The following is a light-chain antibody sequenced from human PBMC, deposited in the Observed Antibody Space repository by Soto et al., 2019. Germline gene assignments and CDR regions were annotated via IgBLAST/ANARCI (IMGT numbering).Light chain of an antibody. CDR2: DAS. CDR1: QTIRRN. V-gene: IGKV3-11*01. Sequence: ETVLTQSPATLSLSPGERATLSCRASQTIRRNLAWYQHKPGQAPRLLIYDASNRATGIPGRFSGSGSGTDFTLTISNLEPEDFAVYYCQQRDNWPWTFGQGAKVAIK. CDR3: QQRDNWPWT. J-gene: IGKJ1*01.